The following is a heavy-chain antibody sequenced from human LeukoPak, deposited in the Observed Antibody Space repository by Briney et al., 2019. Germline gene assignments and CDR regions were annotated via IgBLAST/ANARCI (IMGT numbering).Heavy chain of an antibody. V-gene: IGHV1-46*01. J-gene: IGHJ5*02. D-gene: IGHD6-19*01. CDR3: ARDRRGYSSGWSLFDP. CDR2: INPSGGST. Sequence: ASVKVPCKASGYTFTSYYMHWVRQAPGQGLEWMGIINPSGGSTSYAQKSQGRVTMTRDTSTSTVYMELSSLRSEDTAVYYCARDRRGYSSGWSLFDPWGQGTLVTVSS. CDR1: GYTFTSYY.